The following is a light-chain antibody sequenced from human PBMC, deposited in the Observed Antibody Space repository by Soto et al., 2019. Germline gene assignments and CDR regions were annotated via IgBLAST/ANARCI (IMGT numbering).Light chain of an antibody. V-gene: IGKV3-20*01. CDR1: QTIVSTY. Sequence: EVVLTQSPGTLSLSPGERATLYCRTSQTIVSTYLAWYQQKAGQAPRLLMYGTSSRATGIPDRFSGGGSGTDFTLTISSVEPEDFAIYYCQQYSGSPPRTFGQGTKVEIK. J-gene: IGKJ1*01. CDR2: GTS. CDR3: QQYSGSPPRT.